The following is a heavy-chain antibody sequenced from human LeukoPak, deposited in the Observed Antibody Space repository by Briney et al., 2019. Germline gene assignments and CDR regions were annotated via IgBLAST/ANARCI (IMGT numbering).Heavy chain of an antibody. Sequence: SETLSLTCTVSGGSIRSYYWSWIRQPPGKGLEWIGYIYYSGSTNYNPSLKSRVTISVDTSKNQFSLKLSSVTAADTAVYYCASGGSHPGRFDYWGQGTLVTVSS. V-gene: IGHV4-59*12. CDR3: ASGGSHPGRFDY. CDR1: GGSIRSYY. D-gene: IGHD2-15*01. CDR2: IYYSGST. J-gene: IGHJ4*02.